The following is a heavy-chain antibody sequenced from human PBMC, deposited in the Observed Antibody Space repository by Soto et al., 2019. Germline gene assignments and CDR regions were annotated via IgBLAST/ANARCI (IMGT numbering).Heavy chain of an antibody. J-gene: IGHJ4*02. D-gene: IGHD4-17*01. CDR1: GYSISSGYY. V-gene: IGHV4-38-2*01. CDR2: IYHSGST. Sequence: KPSETLSLTCAVSGYSISSGYYWGWIRQPPGKGLEWIGSIYHSGSTYYNPSLKSRVTISVDTSKNQFSLKLSSVTAADTAVYYCARAEIRFHFDYWGQGTLVTVSS. CDR3: ARAEIRFHFDY.